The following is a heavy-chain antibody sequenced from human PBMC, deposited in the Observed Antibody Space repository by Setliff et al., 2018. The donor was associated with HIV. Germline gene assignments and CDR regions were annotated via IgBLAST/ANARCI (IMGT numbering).Heavy chain of an antibody. D-gene: IGHD3-22*01. CDR2: ISPDGSER. CDR3: AKDRSSGWDAFDI. J-gene: IGHJ3*02. CDR1: GFNFRDSW. V-gene: IGHV3-7*03. Sequence: GGSLRLSCSTSGFNFRDSWMSWLRLAPGKGLEWVANISPDGSERYSVDSVRGRFTVSRDNAKNSLYLQMSSLRAEDTALYYCAKDRSSGWDAFDIWGQGTMVTVSS.